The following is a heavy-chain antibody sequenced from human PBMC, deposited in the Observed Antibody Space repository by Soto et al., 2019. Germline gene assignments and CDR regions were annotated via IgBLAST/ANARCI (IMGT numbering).Heavy chain of an antibody. CDR3: ARCMGVDGSGYAFFDS. CDR1: GFTFSGHT. D-gene: IGHD3-10*01. J-gene: IGHJ4*02. Sequence: EVQLVESGGGLVKPGGSLRLSCAASGFTFSGHTINWVRQAPGKGLEWVSSVSSSSSYIYYADSVKGRFTVSRDNAEKXLYLQMSSLRAEDTAIYYCARCMGVDGSGYAFFDSWGQGTLVTVSS. V-gene: IGHV3-21*01. CDR2: VSSSSSYI.